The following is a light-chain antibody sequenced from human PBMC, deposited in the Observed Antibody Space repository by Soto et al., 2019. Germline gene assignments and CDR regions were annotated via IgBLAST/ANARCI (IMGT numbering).Light chain of an antibody. J-gene: IGKJ4*01. V-gene: IGKV1-39*01. CDR3: QQSHSTPFT. Sequence: DIQMTQSPSSLSASVGDRVTITCRASQSISSYLNWHQQKPGKAPKLLIYAASSLQSGVPSRFSGSGSGTDFTLTISSLQPEDFATYYCQQSHSTPFTFGGGTKVEIK. CDR1: QSISSY. CDR2: AAS.